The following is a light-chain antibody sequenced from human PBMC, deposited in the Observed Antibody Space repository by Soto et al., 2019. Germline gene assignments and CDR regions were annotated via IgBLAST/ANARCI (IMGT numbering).Light chain of an antibody. J-gene: IGKJ1*01. V-gene: IGKV3-20*01. CDR3: QQYGSSPRT. CDR1: QSVSSNY. CDR2: GAF. Sequence: EIVLAQSQGTLSLSPGVRATFSCRPSQSVSSNYLAWYQQKPGQAPRLLIYGAFKRATGIPDRFSGSGSGTDFTLTISRMEPEDFAVYCCQQYGSSPRTFGQGTKVDIK.